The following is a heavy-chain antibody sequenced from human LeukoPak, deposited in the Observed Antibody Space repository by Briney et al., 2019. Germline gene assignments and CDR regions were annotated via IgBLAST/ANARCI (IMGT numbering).Heavy chain of an antibody. CDR2: ISSSGSTI. D-gene: IGHD3-10*01. J-gene: IGHJ4*02. V-gene: IGHV3-48*04. CDR1: GFTLSSHN. CDR3: ARSTWFGEPNFDY. Sequence: GGSLRLSCVASGFTLSSHNINWVRQAPGKGLEWVSYISSSGSTIYYADSVKGRFTISRDNAKNSLYLQMNSLRAEDTAVYYCARSTWFGEPNFDYWGQGTLVTVSS.